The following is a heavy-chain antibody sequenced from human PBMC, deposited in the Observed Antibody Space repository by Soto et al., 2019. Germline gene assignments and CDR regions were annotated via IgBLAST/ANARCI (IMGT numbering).Heavy chain of an antibody. D-gene: IGHD2-21*01. J-gene: IGHJ3*02. CDR2: INSDGSTT. CDR3: ARGVNGAFDI. V-gene: IGHV3-74*01. CDR1: GFTFSSDW. Sequence: EVQLVESGGGLVQPGGSLRLSCAASGFTFSSDWMHWVRQAPGKGLVWVSRINSDGSTTNYADSVKGRFTISRDNAKNTVYQQVNSLRAEDTAVYYCARGVNGAFDIWGQGTMVTVSS.